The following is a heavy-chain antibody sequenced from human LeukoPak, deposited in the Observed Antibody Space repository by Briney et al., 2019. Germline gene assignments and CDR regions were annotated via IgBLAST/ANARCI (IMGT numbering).Heavy chain of an antibody. J-gene: IGHJ4*02. D-gene: IGHD3-10*01. CDR1: GYTLTELS. Sequence: GASVKVSRKVSGYTLTELSMHWVRQAPGKGLEWMGGFDPEDGETIYAQKFQGRVTMTEDTSTDTAYMELSSLRSEDTAVYYCATLNRGFGAYYFDYWGQGTLVTVSS. CDR3: ATLNRGFGAYYFDY. V-gene: IGHV1-24*01. CDR2: FDPEDGET.